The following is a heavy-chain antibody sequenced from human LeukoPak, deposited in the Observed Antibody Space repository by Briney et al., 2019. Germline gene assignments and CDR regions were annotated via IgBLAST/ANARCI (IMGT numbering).Heavy chain of an antibody. D-gene: IGHD5-18*01. CDR2: IWYDGSKK. V-gene: IGHV3-33*01. J-gene: IGHJ4*02. Sequence: GGSLRLSCSASGFTFNSYGFHWVRQVPGKGLEWVAVIWYDGSKKYYTDSVKGRFTISRDDSKNTLYLQTNSLRDEDTAVYYCARDRSLSAMDYWGQGTLVTVSS. CDR1: GFTFNSYG. CDR3: ARDRSLSAMDY.